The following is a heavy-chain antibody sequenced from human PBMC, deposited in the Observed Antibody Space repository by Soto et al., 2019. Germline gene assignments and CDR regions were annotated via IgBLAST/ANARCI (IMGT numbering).Heavy chain of an antibody. V-gene: IGHV3-30-3*01. J-gene: IGHJ4*02. Sequence: QVQLVESGGGVVQPGGSLRLSCAAYGFTFSASVMHWVRQAPGKGLEWMAIISYGGNNKYYADSVKGRFTISRDISESTLYLQMNSLRAEDTAVYYCAREEFKDGRGHFDYWGQGTLVSVSS. CDR2: ISYGGNNK. D-gene: IGHD3-22*01. CDR1: GFTFSASV. CDR3: AREEFKDGRGHFDY.